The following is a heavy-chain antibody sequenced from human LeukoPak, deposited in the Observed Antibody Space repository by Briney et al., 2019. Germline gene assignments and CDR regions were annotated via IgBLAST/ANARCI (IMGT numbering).Heavy chain of an antibody. CDR2: INPNSGGT. CDR1: GYTFTGYY. J-gene: IGHJ4*02. V-gene: IGHV1-2*02. CDR3: ARDFRNHRGLDY. Sequence: ASVKVSCKASGYTFTGYYMHWVRQAPGQGLEWMGWINPNSGGTNYAQKFQGRLTITRNTSISTAYMELSSLTSEDTAVFYCARDFRNHRGLDYWGQGTLVTVSS. D-gene: IGHD3-22*01.